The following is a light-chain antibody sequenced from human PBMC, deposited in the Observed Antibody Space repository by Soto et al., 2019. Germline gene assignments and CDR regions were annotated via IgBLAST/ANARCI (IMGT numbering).Light chain of an antibody. CDR3: AAWDDSLNGVI. CDR2: SNN. CDR1: SSNIGSNT. Sequence: QSVLTQPPSASGTPGQRVTVSCSGGSSNIGSNTVNWYQHFPGTAPKLLIYSNNQRPSGVPDRFSGSKSGTSASLAISGLQSEDEADYYCAAWDDSLNGVIFGGGTKLTVL. V-gene: IGLV1-44*01. J-gene: IGLJ2*01.